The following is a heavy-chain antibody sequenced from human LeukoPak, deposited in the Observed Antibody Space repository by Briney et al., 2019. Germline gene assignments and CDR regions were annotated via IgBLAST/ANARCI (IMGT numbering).Heavy chain of an antibody. CDR3: ARGVPHDLDY. CDR1: GDTFTSYY. J-gene: IGHJ4*02. V-gene: IGHV5-51*01. CDR2: IYPGDSDT. Sequence: KVSCKASGDTFTSYYMHWVRQMPGKGLEWMGIIYPGDSDTRYSPSFQGQVTISADKSISTAYLQWSSLKASDTAMYYCARGVPHDLDYWGQGTLVTVSS. D-gene: IGHD1-1*01.